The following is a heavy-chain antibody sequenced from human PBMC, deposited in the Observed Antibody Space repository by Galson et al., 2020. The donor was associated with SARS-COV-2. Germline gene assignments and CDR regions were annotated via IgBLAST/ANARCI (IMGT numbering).Heavy chain of an antibody. Sequence: GGSLRLSCAASVFTFSSYAMSWVRQAPGKGLEWVSAISGSGGSTYYADSVKGRFTISRDNSKNTLYLQMNSLRAEDTAVYYCAKSDEVLWIGELLFDAFDIWGQGTMVTVSS. V-gene: IGHV3-23*01. J-gene: IGHJ3*02. D-gene: IGHD3-10*01. CDR2: ISGSGGST. CDR3: AKSDEVLWIGELLFDAFDI. CDR1: VFTFSSYA.